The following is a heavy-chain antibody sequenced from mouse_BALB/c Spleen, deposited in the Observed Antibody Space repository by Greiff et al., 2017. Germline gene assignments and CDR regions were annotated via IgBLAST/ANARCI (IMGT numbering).Heavy chain of an antibody. J-gene: IGHJ2*01. CDR3: ARHGHYYGSRTSYYFDY. CDR1: GFAFSSYD. Sequence: EVQRVESGGGLVKPGGSLKLSCAASGFAFSSYDMSWVRQTPEKRLEWVAYISSGGGSTYYPDTVKGRFTISRDNAKNTLYLQMSSLKSEDTAMYYCARHGHYYGSRTSYYFDYWGQGTTLTVSS. D-gene: IGHD1-1*01. V-gene: IGHV5-12-1*01. CDR2: ISSGGGST.